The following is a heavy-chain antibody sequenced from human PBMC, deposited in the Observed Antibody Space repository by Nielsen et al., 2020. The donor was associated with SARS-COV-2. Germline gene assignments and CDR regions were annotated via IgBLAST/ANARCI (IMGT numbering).Heavy chain of an antibody. CDR1: GFIVSSKY. D-gene: IGHD3-3*02. Sequence: GGSLRLSCAASGFIVSSKYMNWVRQAPGKGLEWVAVISYDGSNKYYADSVKGRFTISRDNSKNTLYLQMNSLRAEDTAVYYCAKDISYYYYMDVWGKGTTVTVSS. V-gene: IGHV3-30*18. CDR2: ISYDGSNK. CDR3: AKDISYYYYMDV. J-gene: IGHJ6*03.